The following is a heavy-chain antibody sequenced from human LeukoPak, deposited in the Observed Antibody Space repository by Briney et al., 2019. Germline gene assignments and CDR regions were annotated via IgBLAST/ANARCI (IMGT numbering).Heavy chain of an antibody. J-gene: IGHJ3*02. D-gene: IGHD2/OR15-2a*01. CDR1: GGTFSSYA. V-gene: IGHV1-69*13. Sequence: ASVKVSCKASGGTFSSYAISWVRQAPGQGLEWMGGIIPIFGTANYAQKFQGRVTITADESTSTAYMELSSLRAEDTAVYYCARDFLVDAFGIWGQGTMVTVSS. CDR2: IIPIFGTA. CDR3: ARDFLVDAFGI.